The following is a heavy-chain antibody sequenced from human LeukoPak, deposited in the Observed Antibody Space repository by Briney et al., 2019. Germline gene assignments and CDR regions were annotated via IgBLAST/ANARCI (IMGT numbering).Heavy chain of an antibody. CDR2: IKSKTDGGTT. CDR1: GFTFRSHA. V-gene: IGHV3-15*01. J-gene: IGHJ6*04. Sequence: GGPLRLSCSASGFTFRSHAMHWVRQAPGKGLEWVGRIKSKTDGGTTDYAAPVKGRFTISRDDSKNTLYLQMNSLKTGDTAVYYCPRDSDILTGYSPEYYYYGMDVWGKGTTVTVSS. D-gene: IGHD3-9*01. CDR3: PRDSDILTGYSPEYYYYGMDV.